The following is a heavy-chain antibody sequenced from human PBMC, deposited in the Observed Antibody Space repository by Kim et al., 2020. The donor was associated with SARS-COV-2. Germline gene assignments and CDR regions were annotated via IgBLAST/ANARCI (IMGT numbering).Heavy chain of an antibody. CDR1: GFTFSSYW. J-gene: IGHJ2*01. V-gene: IGHV3-74*01. Sequence: GGSLRLSCAASGFTFSSYWMDWVRQAPGKGLVWVSRINSDGSSTSYADSVKGRFTISRDNAKNTLYLQMNSLRAEDTAVYYCARWASGFDVRGWYFDLWGRGTLVTVSS. CDR3: ARWASGFDVRGWYFDL. CDR2: INSDGSST. D-gene: IGHD5-12*01.